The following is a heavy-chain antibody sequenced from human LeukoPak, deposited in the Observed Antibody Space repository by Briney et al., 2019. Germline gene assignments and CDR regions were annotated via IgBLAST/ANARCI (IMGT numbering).Heavy chain of an antibody. Sequence: GGSLRLSCAASGFTLSSYWMSWVRQAPGKGLEWVANIKQDGSEKYYVDSVKGRFTISRDNAKNSLYLQMNSLRAEDTAVYYCARDLWELPSIGPSWFDPWGQGTLVSVSS. J-gene: IGHJ5*02. D-gene: IGHD1-26*01. V-gene: IGHV3-7*01. CDR3: ARDLWELPSIGPSWFDP. CDR1: GFTLSSYW. CDR2: IKQDGSEK.